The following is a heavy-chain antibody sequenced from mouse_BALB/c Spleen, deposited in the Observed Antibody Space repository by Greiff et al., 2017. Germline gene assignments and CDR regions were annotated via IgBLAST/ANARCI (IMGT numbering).Heavy chain of an antibody. CDR3: ARVTTTGSWFAY. CDR2: ISSGGST. V-gene: IGHV5-6-5*01. Sequence: DVMLVESGGGLVKPGGSLKLSCAASGFTFSSYAMSWVRQTPEKRLEWVASISSGGSTYYPDSVKGRFTISRDNARNILYLQMSSLRSEDTAMYYCARVTTTGSWFAYWGQGTLVTVSA. CDR1: GFTFSSYA. J-gene: IGHJ3*01. D-gene: IGHD2-12*01.